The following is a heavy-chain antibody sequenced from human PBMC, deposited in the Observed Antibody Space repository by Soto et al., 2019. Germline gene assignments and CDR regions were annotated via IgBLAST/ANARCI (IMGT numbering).Heavy chain of an antibody. D-gene: IGHD3-3*02. CDR1: GYTFTRNG. CDR3: VKVCGSNIWPSRDV. J-gene: IGHJ6*02. V-gene: IGHV1-18*01. Sequence: QVHLVQSGAEVKKPGASVNVSCKTSGYTFTRNGISWVRQAPGQGREWMGWISPNSGNIKYAQKLQGRVIMTTDTTTSTAYMELRSLSADGTAVYYCVKVCGSNIWPSRDVWGPGTVVTVSS. CDR2: ISPNSGNI.